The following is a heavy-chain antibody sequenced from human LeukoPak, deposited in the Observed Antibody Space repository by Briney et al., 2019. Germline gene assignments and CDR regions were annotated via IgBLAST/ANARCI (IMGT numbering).Heavy chain of an antibody. J-gene: IGHJ6*04. CDR1: GVTFRSYA. Sequence: GSLRLSCAASGVTFRSYAMSWVRQAPGKGLEWVSVISGGGGSTYYTDSVKGRFTISRDNSKNTLYLQMNSLRAEDTAVYYCAKRVAYDYGMDVWGKGITVTVSS. V-gene: IGHV3-23*01. CDR2: ISGGGGST. CDR3: AKRVAYDYGMDV.